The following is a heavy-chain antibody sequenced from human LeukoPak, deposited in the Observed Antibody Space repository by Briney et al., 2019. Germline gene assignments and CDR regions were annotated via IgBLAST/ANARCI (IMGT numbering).Heavy chain of an antibody. Sequence: SETLSLTCTVSIGSISNNYWSWIRQPPGKGLEWIGNIYYSGSTKYNPSLKSRVTISVDTAKNQFSLKLTSVTAADTAVYYCARTASPTSDYHYYDYWGQGTLVTVSS. V-gene: IGHV4-59*08. CDR3: ARTASPTSDYHYYDY. CDR2: IYYSGST. D-gene: IGHD3-9*01. CDR1: IGSISNNY. J-gene: IGHJ4*02.